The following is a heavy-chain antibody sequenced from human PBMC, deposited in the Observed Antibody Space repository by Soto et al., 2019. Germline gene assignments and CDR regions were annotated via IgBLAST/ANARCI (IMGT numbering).Heavy chain of an antibody. Sequence: PGESLKISCKGSRYSFTSYWIGWVRQMPGKGLEWMGIIYPGDSDTRYSPSFQGQVTISADKSISTAYLQWSSLKASDSAMYYCARGGSSSPDPYYYYYYMDVWGKGTTVTVAS. V-gene: IGHV5-51*01. J-gene: IGHJ6*03. CDR1: RYSFTSYW. CDR3: ARGGSSSPDPYYYYYYMDV. D-gene: IGHD6-6*01. CDR2: IYPGDSDT.